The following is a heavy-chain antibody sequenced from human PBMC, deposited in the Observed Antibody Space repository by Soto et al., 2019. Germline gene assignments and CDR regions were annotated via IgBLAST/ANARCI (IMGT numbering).Heavy chain of an antibody. CDR3: ARDAHRGSSWLDNWFDP. D-gene: IGHD6-13*01. CDR1: GFTFSSYG. CDR2: IWYDGRNK. V-gene: IGHV3-33*01. J-gene: IGHJ5*02. Sequence: QVQLVESGGAVVQPGRSLRLSCAASGFTFSSYGMHWVRQAPGKGLEWVAVIWYDGRNKYYADSVKGRFTISRDNSKNTLYLQMNRLRAEDTAVYDCARDAHRGSSWLDNWFDPWGQGTLDIVSS.